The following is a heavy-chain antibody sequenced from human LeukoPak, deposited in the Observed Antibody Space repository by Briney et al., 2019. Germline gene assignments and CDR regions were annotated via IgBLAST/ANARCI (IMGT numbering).Heavy chain of an antibody. CDR2: MNPNSGNT. D-gene: IGHD2-2*01. J-gene: IGHJ4*02. V-gene: IGHV1-8*02. CDR1: GYTFTSYD. Sequence: GASVKVSCKASGYTFTSYDINWVRQATGQGLEWMGWMNPNSGNTGYAQMFEGRVTLITDTSTTTAYMELTNLRSDDTAIYYCARAGYCSGAACYAEGIDYWGQGTLVTVSS. CDR3: ARAGYCSGAACYAEGIDY.